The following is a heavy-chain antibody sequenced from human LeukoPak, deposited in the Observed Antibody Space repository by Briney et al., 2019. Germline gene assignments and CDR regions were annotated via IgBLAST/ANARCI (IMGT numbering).Heavy chain of an antibody. D-gene: IGHD3-9*01. CDR2: IYYSGST. CDR1: GGSISSYY. V-gene: IGHV4-59*12. Sequence: SETLSLTCTVSGGSISSYYWSWIRQPPGKGLEWIGYIYYSGSTNYNPSLKSRVTISVDTSKNQFSLKLSSVTAADTAVYYCARERNYDILTGYYRSFDYWGQGTLVTVSS. CDR3: ARERNYDILTGYYRSFDY. J-gene: IGHJ4*02.